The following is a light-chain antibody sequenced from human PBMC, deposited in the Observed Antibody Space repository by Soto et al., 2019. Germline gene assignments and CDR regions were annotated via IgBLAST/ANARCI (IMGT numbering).Light chain of an antibody. CDR2: DHS. Sequence: SYVLTQSPSMSVAPGQTARMTCGGSDIGTKSVQWFQQKPGQAPVLVVYDHSDRTSGIPERFSGSKSGNTATLAVSRVEAGDEADYYCQVWDSSSDHYVFGPGTKLTVL. V-gene: IGLV3-21*02. CDR1: DIGTKS. J-gene: IGLJ1*01. CDR3: QVWDSSSDHYV.